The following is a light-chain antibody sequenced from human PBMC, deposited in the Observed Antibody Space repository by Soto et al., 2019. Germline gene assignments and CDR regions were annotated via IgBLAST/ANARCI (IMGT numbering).Light chain of an antibody. CDR2: SNN. V-gene: IGLV1-44*01. J-gene: IGLJ2*01. CDR3: AAWDDSLYVV. Sequence: QPVLTQPPSASGTPGQRVTISCSGSSSDIGSNTVNWYQQLPGTAPKLLIYSNNQRPSGVPDRFSGSESGTSASLAISGLQSEDEADYYCAAWDDSLYVVFGGGTKLTVL. CDR1: SSDIGSNT.